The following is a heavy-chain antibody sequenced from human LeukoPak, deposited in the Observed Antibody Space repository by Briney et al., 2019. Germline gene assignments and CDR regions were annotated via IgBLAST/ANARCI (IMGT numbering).Heavy chain of an antibody. V-gene: IGHV3-20*04. CDR2: INWNGGST. J-gene: IGHJ5*02. D-gene: IGHD6-13*01. CDR3: ARDSSSSWYLNWFDP. CDR1: GSTFSSYA. Sequence: GGSLRLSCAASGSTFSSYAMSWVRQAPGKGLEWASGINWNGGSTGYADSVKGRFTISRDNAKNSLYLQMNSLRAEDTALYYCARDSSSSWYLNWFDPWGQGTLVTVSS.